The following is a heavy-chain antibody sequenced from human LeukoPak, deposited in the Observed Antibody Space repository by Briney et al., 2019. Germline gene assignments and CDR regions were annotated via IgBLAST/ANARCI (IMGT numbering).Heavy chain of an antibody. CDR3: ARLFSTALS. CDR2: ISSSGSTI. V-gene: IGHV3-48*03. D-gene: IGHD2-21*01. Sequence: GGSLRLSCAVSGFPFSSYEMNWVRQAPGKGLEWVSLISSSGSTIYYADSVKGRFTISRDNAKNSLYLQMNSLRAEDTAVYYCARLFSTALSWGQGALVTVSS. CDR1: GFPFSSYE. J-gene: IGHJ5*02.